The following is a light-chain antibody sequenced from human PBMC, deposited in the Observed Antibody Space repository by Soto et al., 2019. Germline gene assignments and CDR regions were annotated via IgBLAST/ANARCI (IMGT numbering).Light chain of an antibody. CDR1: KLGDKY. V-gene: IGLV3-1*01. J-gene: IGLJ2*01. Sequence: SSELTQPPSVSVSPGQTASITCSGDKLGDKYAYWYQQKPGQSPVLVIYQDSKRPSGIPERFSGSNSGNTATLTISGTQAMDEADYYCQVWDSSTVVFGGGTKLTVL. CDR2: QDS. CDR3: QVWDSSTVV.